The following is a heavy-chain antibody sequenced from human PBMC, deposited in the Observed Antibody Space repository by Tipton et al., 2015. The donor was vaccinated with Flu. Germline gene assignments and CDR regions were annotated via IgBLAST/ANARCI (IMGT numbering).Heavy chain of an antibody. J-gene: IGHJ3*02. Sequence: QLVQSGAEVKKPGSSVKVSCKASGGTFSSYAISWVRQAPGQGLEWMGGIIPIFGTANYAQKFQGRVTITADESTSTAYMELSSLRSEDTAVYYCARDLTYYYDSSGYYGVGDAFDIWGQGTMVTVSS. CDR1: GGTFSSYA. V-gene: IGHV1-69*01. D-gene: IGHD3-22*01. CDR3: ARDLTYYYDSSGYYGVGDAFDI. CDR2: IIPIFGTA.